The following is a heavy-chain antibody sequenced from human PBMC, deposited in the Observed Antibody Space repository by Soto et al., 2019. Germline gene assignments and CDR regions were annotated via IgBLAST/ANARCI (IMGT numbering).Heavy chain of an antibody. V-gene: IGHV3-23*01. D-gene: IGHD2-15*01. Sequence: EVQLLESGGGLVQPGGSLRLSCAASGFSIGSSAWSWVRQAPGEGLDWVSTIGGNGVTTFYADSAKGRFTISRDISRNTVFLQMSSLRAEDTALYYCAKSSRYCSGGGCFYYFDYWGQGTLVTVSS. CDR1: GFSIGSSA. CDR2: IGGNGVTT. J-gene: IGHJ4*02. CDR3: AKSSRYCSGGGCFYYFDY.